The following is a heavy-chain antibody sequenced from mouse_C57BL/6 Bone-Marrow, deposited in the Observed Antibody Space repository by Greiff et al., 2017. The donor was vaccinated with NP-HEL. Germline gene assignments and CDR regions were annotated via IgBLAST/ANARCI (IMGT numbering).Heavy chain of an antibody. J-gene: IGHJ1*03. CDR3: ARGEDYGNFYWYFDV. D-gene: IGHD2-1*01. CDR1: GYSITSDY. Sequence: VQLQQSGPGLAKPSQTLSLTCSVTGYSITSDYWNWIRKFPGNKLEYMGYISYSGSTSYNPTLKSRISITRDTSNTQYYLQLNSVTTEDTSTYYCARGEDYGNFYWYFDVWGTGTTVTVSS. CDR2: ISYSGST. V-gene: IGHV3-8*01.